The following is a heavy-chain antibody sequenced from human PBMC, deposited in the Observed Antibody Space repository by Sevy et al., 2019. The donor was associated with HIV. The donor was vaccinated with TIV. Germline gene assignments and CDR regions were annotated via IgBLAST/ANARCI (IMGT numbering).Heavy chain of an antibody. CDR3: SRVGGTKPHDY. CDR2: LSFGWGEI. J-gene: IGHJ4*02. CDR1: GFTFSKYS. V-gene: IGHV3-23*01. D-gene: IGHD2-8*01. Sequence: GGSLRLSCAASGFTFSKYSMSWVRQPPGKGLEWVSTLSFGWGEINYADSVKGRFTISRDNTKSSMYLQMNNLRPEDTAVDYCSRVGGTKPHDYWGQGTLVTVSS.